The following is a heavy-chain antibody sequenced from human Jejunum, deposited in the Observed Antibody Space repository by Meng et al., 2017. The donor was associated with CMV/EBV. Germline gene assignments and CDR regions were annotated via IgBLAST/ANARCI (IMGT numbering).Heavy chain of an antibody. CDR2: HYRAGQT. CDR1: FTVTSNY. V-gene: IGHV3-66*02. D-gene: IGHD4/OR15-4a*01. CDR3: AREQADYGYFFYGLGV. Sequence: FTVTSNYMTGVPQATGKGLEWVSIHYRAGQTYYADPVKGRFTIYRDNSKNTVFLQMNSLRPEDTAIYYCAREQADYGYFFYGLGVWGQGTTVTVSS. J-gene: IGHJ6*02.